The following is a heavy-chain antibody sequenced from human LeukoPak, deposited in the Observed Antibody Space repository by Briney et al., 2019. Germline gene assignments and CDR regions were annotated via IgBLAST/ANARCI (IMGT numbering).Heavy chain of an antibody. CDR2: IYYSGST. D-gene: IGHD3-3*01. Sequence: SETLSLTCTVSGGSISSYYWSWIRQPPGKGLEWIGYIYYSGSTNYNPSLKSRVTISVDTSKNQFSLKLSSVTAADTAVYYCARHVATYYDFWSGSPGGAFDIWGQGTMVTVSS. CDR1: GGSISSYY. J-gene: IGHJ3*02. CDR3: ARHVATYYDFWSGSPGGAFDI. V-gene: IGHV4-59*08.